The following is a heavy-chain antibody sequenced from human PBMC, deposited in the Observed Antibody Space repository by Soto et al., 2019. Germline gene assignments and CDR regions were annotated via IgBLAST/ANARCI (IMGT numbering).Heavy chain of an antibody. CDR1: GDSITAYY. CDR3: ARDKVGEFLKGSGIDV. D-gene: IGHD3-10*01. J-gene: IGHJ6*02. V-gene: IGHV4-59*01. CDR2: IYHNGET. Sequence: QMQLQESGPGLVKPSETLSLICRVSGDSITAYYLSWLRQSPGKELECIGYIYHNGETNYNPSLNGRVTISADTSKTQFSLRLSSVTAEDTGVDYCARDKVGEFLKGSGIDVWGQGTTVIVSS.